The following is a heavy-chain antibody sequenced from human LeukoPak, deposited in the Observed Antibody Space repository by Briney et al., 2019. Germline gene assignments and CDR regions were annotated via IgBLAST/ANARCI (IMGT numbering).Heavy chain of an antibody. J-gene: IGHJ6*02. CDR2: IHYTGST. CDR1: GGSISNSY. Sequence: PSETLSLTCTVSGGSISNSYWSWIRQPPGKGLEWIGFIHYTGSTNYNPSLKSRVAISLDTSKNQFSLRVTSVTAADTAVYYCARLYPLGTISAYHYHPLDVWGQGTSVTVS. CDR3: ARLYPLGTISAYHYHPLDV. V-gene: IGHV4-59*08. D-gene: IGHD1-1*01.